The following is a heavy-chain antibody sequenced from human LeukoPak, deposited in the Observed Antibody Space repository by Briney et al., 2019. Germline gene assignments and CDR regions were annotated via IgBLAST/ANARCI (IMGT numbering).Heavy chain of an antibody. D-gene: IGHD5-12*01. CDR2: IIPIFGTA. CDR3: AARGYDNNFDY. CDR1: GGTFSSYA. J-gene: IGHJ4*02. V-gene: IGHV1-69*13. Sequence: SVKVSCKASGGTFSSYAISWVRQAPGQGLEWMGGIIPIFGTANYAQKFQGRVTITADESTSTAYMERSSLRSEDTAVYYCAARGYDNNFDYWGQGTLVTVSS.